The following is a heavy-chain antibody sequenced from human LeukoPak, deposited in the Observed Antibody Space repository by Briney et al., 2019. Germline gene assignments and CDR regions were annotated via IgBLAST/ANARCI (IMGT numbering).Heavy chain of an antibody. CDR1: GGSISSSSYY. CDR2: IYYSGST. D-gene: IGHD5-18*01. CDR3: ARHSPMGYSYGPPFDY. J-gene: IGHJ4*02. V-gene: IGHV4-39*01. Sequence: PSETLSLTCTVSGGSISSSSYYWGWIRRPPGKGLVWIGSIYYSGSTYYNPSLKSRVTISVDTSKNQFSLKLSSVTAADTAVYYCARHSPMGYSYGPPFDYWGQGTLVTVSS.